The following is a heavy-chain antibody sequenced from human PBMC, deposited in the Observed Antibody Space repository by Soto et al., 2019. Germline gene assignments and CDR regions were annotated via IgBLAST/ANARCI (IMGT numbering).Heavy chain of an antibody. CDR1: GFRDGFPFSDYD. Sequence: GGSLRLSCAASGFRDGFPFSDYDMHWVRQAPGKGLEWVALISFDGSTKNYVDSVEGRFTISRDNSRDTLFLQMDSLRPEDTAVYYCAKNSFSGSKRILDSWGQGTLVTAPQ. D-gene: IGHD1-26*01. J-gene: IGHJ4*02. CDR3: AKNSFSGSKRILDS. CDR2: ISFDGSTK. V-gene: IGHV3-30*18.